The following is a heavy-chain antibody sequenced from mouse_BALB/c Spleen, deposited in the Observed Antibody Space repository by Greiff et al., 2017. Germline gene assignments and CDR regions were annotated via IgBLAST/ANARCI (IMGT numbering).Heavy chain of an antibody. CDR1: GFTFSDYY. D-gene: IGHD6-1*01. Sequence: EVKLVESGGGLVKPGGSLKLSCAASGFTFSDYYMYWVRQTPEKRLEWVATISDGGSYTYYPDSVKGRFTISRDNAKNNLYLQMSSLKSEDTAMYYCARGDAQSWFAYWGQGTLVNVSA. CDR3: ARGDAQSWFAY. J-gene: IGHJ3*01. CDR2: ISDGGSYT. V-gene: IGHV5-4*02.